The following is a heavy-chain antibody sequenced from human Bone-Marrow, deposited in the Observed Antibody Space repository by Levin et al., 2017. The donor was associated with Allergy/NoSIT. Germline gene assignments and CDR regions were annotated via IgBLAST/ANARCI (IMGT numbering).Heavy chain of an antibody. V-gene: IGHV3-7*01. CDR2: MNQNANEK. CDR1: GFTFSNHF. J-gene: IGHJ4*02. D-gene: IGHD2-8*02. Sequence: GESLKISCAASGFTFSNHFMAWVRQAPGKGLEWVANMNQNANEKNYVDSVRGRFVISRDNAKNSLYLQMNSLRAEDTAVYYCAKYCTGSTCSFQGLASWGQGTLVSVSS. CDR3: AKYCTGSTCSFQGLAS.